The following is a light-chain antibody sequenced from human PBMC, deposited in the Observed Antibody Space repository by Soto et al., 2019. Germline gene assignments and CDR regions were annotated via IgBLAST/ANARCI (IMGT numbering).Light chain of an antibody. CDR1: QSVSSNY. Sequence: EIVFTQSPCTLSLSPGERASLSCRATQSVSSNYLAWYQQKPGQAPRLLIYDASNRATGIPDRFSGSGSGTDFTLTISSLEPEDFAVYYCQQYGTSPRTFGHGTKVDIK. V-gene: IGKV3-20*01. CDR2: DAS. CDR3: QQYGTSPRT. J-gene: IGKJ1*01.